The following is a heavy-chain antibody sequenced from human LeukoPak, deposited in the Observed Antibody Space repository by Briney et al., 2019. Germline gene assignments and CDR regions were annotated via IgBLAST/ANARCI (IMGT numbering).Heavy chain of an antibody. V-gene: IGHV3-21*01. CDR2: IGPSGSYI. J-gene: IGHJ4*02. CDR3: ARLVGAAARYHFDY. CDR1: GFTFSSYS. Sequence: GGSLRLSCAASGFTFSSYSMNWVRQAPGKGLEWVSSIGPSGSYIYYADSLKGRFTISRDNAKNSLYLQMNSLRAEDTAVYYCARLVGAAARYHFDYWGQGTLVTVSS. D-gene: IGHD6-13*01.